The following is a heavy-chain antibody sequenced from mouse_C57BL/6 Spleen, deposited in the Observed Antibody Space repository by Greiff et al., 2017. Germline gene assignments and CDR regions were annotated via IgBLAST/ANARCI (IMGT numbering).Heavy chain of an antibody. J-gene: IGHJ1*03. Sequence: QVQLQQPGAELVKPGASVTMSCKASGYTFTSYWITWVKQRPGQGLEWIGDIYPGSGSTNYNEKFKSKATLTVDTSSSTAYMQLSSLTSEDSAVYYCAREGVYGNHWYFDVWGTGTTVTVSS. CDR2: IYPGSGST. D-gene: IGHD2-1*01. CDR3: AREGVYGNHWYFDV. V-gene: IGHV1-55*01. CDR1: GYTFTSYW.